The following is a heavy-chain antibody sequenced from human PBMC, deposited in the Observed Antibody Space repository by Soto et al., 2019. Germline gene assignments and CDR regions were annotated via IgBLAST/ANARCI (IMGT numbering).Heavy chain of an antibody. J-gene: IGHJ6*02. Sequence: XETLSLTCTVSGGSISSYYWSWIRQPPGKGLEWIGYIYYSGSTNYNPSLKSRVTISVDTSKNQFSLKLSSVTAADTAVYYCAREAYCSGGSCYEHPTYYYYGMDVWGQGTTVTV. CDR3: AREAYCSGGSCYEHPTYYYYGMDV. CDR1: GGSISSYY. D-gene: IGHD2-15*01. V-gene: IGHV4-59*01. CDR2: IYYSGST.